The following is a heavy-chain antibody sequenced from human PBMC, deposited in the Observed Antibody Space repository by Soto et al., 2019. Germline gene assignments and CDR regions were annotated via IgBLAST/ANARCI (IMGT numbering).Heavy chain of an antibody. J-gene: IGHJ4*02. D-gene: IGHD6-13*01. CDR3: ARGLAAGDY. V-gene: IGHV1-46*01. Sequence: QVQLVQSGAEVKNPGASVKVSCKASGYTFTNYYIHWVRQAPGQGLEWMAIINPNGGSTNYAQKFQGTVTLARHTFTSTVYMELSSLRSEDTAIYYCARGLAAGDYWGQGTLVTVSS. CDR2: INPNGGST. CDR1: GYTFTNYY.